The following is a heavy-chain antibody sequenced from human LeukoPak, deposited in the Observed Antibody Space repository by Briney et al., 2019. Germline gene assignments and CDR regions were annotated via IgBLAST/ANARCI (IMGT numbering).Heavy chain of an antibody. J-gene: IGHJ4*02. D-gene: IGHD2-15*01. CDR3: ARPSDCSGGSCPPDY. CDR1: GYTFTTYW. CDR2: IYPGDSDT. Sequence: GESLKISCKGSGYTFTTYWIGWVRQMPGKGLEWMGIIYPGDSDTRYRPSFQGQATISADKSINTAYLQWNSLKASDTAMYYCARPSDCSGGSCPPDYWGQGTLVTVSS. V-gene: IGHV5-51*01.